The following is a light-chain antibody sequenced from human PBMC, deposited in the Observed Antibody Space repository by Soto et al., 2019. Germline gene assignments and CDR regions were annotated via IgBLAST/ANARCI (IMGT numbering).Light chain of an antibody. J-gene: IGKJ1*01. V-gene: IGKV3-15*01. Sequence: EIVMTQSPATLSVSPGERATLSYRASQSVGSSLAWYQKKPGQAPRLLIYGASTRATGIPARFSGSGSGTEFTLTISSLQSEDFAVYYCQQYNNWWTFGQGTRVEIK. CDR3: QQYNNWWT. CDR2: GAS. CDR1: QSVGSS.